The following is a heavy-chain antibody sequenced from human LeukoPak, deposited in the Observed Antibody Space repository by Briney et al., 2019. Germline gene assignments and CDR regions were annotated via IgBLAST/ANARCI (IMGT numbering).Heavy chain of an antibody. CDR3: ARTRYYYNSRSYGAPYYDY. CDR2: IYYSGST. J-gene: IGHJ4*02. D-gene: IGHD3-10*01. CDR1: GFTFSSYE. Sequence: PGGSLRLSCAASGFTFSSYEMNWVRQAPGKGLEWIGSIYYSGSTYYNPSLKSRVTISVDTSKNQFSLKLSSVTAADTAVYYCARTRYYYNSRSYGAPYYDYWGQGTLVTVSS. V-gene: IGHV4-59*05.